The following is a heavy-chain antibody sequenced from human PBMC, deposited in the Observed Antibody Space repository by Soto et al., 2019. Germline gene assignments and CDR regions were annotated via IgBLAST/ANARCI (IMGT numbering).Heavy chain of an antibody. V-gene: IGHV3-23*01. D-gene: IGHD6-13*01. Sequence: EVQRLDSGGGLVQPGGSLRLSCAASGFTFSNYAMTWVRQGPGKGLEWVSGISGSGGRSYYADSVKGRFTISRDNSTSTLNLQMNSPRAADTAVYYCAKAYFVWYSGQPYYCVYLGQGILVTVSS. J-gene: IGHJ4*02. CDR1: GFTFSNYA. CDR3: AKAYFVWYSGQPYYCVY. CDR2: ISGSGGRS.